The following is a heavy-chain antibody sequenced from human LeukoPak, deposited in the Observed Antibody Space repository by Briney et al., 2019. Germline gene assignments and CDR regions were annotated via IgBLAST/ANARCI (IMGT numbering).Heavy chain of an antibody. CDR2: IYHSGST. J-gene: IGHJ4*02. D-gene: IGHD6-13*01. Sequence: PSETLSLTCAVSGYSIRSGYYWGWIRQPPGKRLEWIGSIYHSGSTYYNPSLKSRVSISVGTSKNQFSLTLSSVTAADTAVYYCARRVAAAGYYFDYWGQGTLVTVSS. CDR3: ARRVAAAGYYFDY. V-gene: IGHV4-38-2*01. CDR1: GYSIRSGYY.